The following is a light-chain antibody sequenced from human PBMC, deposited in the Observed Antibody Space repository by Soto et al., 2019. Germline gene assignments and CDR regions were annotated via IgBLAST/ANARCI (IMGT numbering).Light chain of an antibody. V-gene: IGKV1-5*03. CDR2: KAS. Sequence: DIQLTQSPSTLSASVGDRVTITCRASQSINIWLAWYQQKPGKAPKILIYKASSLQTGVPSRFSGSGSGTEFTLTISSLQPDDFATYSCQQYSTYSRTFGQGTKVEVK. CDR3: QQYSTYSRT. CDR1: QSINIW. J-gene: IGKJ1*01.